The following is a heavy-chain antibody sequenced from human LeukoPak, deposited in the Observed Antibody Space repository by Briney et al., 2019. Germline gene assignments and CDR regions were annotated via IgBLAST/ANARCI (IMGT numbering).Heavy chain of an antibody. J-gene: IGHJ4*02. CDR1: GYTFTGHY. CDR2: INPNSGAT. CDR3: AREVSSSWFDY. Sequence: GASVKVSCKASGYTFTGHYMPWVRQAPGQGLEWMGWINPNSGATKYAEKFQGWVTATRDTSISTAYMEVKRLRSDDTATYYCAREVSSSWFDYWGQGTLVTVSS. V-gene: IGHV1-2*04. D-gene: IGHD6-13*01.